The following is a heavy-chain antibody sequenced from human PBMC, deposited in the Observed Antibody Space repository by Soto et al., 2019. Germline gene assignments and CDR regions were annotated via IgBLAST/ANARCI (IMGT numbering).Heavy chain of an antibody. J-gene: IGHJ5*02. CDR2: IIPIFGSA. Sequence: SVKVSCKASGGTFSRNVINWVRQAPGQGLEWMGGIIPIFGSADYAPTFQGRVTITADQSATTVYLELRGLTSEDTAVYYCARSSGGVFGIIIGGTNWFAPWGQGTLVTVSS. D-gene: IGHD3-16*01. CDR1: GGTFSRNV. CDR3: ARSSGGVFGIIIGGTNWFAP. V-gene: IGHV1-69*13.